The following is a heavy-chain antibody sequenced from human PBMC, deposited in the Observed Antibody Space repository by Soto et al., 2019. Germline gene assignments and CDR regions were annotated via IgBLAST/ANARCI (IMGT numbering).Heavy chain of an antibody. CDR3: AKEARGSSSWSNYFDY. CDR2: ISYDGSNK. J-gene: IGHJ4*01. D-gene: IGHD6-13*01. Sequence: QVQLVESGGGVVQPGRSLRLSCAASGFTFSSYGMHWVRQAPGKGLEWVAVISYDGSNKYYADSVKGRFTISRDNSKNTLYLQMNSLRAEDTAVYYCAKEARGSSSWSNYFDYWGPGTLVTVSS. V-gene: IGHV3-30*18. CDR1: GFTFSSYG.